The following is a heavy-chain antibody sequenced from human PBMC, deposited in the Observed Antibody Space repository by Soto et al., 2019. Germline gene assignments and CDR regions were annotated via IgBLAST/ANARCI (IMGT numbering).Heavy chain of an antibody. CDR3: AKGAGDRLSLGMDV. CDR2: ISHDGSNT. Sequence: QVQLVESGGGGVQPGWSLKLSCAASGFSISDYGMEWVRQAPGKGLEWVALISHDGSNTYYADSVKGRFTISRDNSKDTLLLQMTGLRREDTAVYYCAKGAGDRLSLGMDVWGQGTTVTVSS. CDR1: GFSISDYG. D-gene: IGHD1-26*01. V-gene: IGHV3-30*18. J-gene: IGHJ6*02.